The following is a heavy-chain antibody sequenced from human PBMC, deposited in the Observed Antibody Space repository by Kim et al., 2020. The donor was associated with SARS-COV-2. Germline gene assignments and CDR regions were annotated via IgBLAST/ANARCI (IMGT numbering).Heavy chain of an antibody. Sequence: SETLSLTCTVSGGSISSGGYYWSWIRQHPGKGLEWIGYIYYSGSTYYNPSLKSRVTISVDTSKNQFSLKLSSVTAADTAVYYCARVPGWENWFDPWGQGTLVTVSS. CDR1: GGSISSGGYY. J-gene: IGHJ5*02. CDR2: IYYSGST. D-gene: IGHD1-26*01. CDR3: ARVPGWENWFDP. V-gene: IGHV4-31*03.